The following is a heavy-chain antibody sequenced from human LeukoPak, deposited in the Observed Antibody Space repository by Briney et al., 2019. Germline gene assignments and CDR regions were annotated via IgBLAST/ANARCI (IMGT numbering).Heavy chain of an antibody. CDR2: IGRSSIDK. CDR3: VGGDSREL. CDR1: GFTFNTYT. Sequence: GGSLRLSCTASGFTFNTYTMNWVRQAPGKGPEWISSIGRSSIDKYYADSVRGRFTISRDNAKNSLYVQMSSLRVKDTAVYYCVGGDSRELWGQGTLVTVSS. J-gene: IGHJ4*02. D-gene: IGHD3-22*01. V-gene: IGHV3-21*01.